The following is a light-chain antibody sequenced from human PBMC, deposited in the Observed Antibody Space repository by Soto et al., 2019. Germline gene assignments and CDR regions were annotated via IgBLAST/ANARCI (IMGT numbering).Light chain of an antibody. CDR1: SSDVGGYDY. CDR3: ISYASINTYV. J-gene: IGLJ1*01. Sequence: QSVLTQPASVSGSPGQSITISCTGTSSDVGGYDYVSWYQQHPGKAPKLMIYDVTNRPSGVSNRFSGPKSGNTASLTTSGLQAEDEADYYCISYASINTYVFGTGTKVTVL. V-gene: IGLV2-14*01. CDR2: DVT.